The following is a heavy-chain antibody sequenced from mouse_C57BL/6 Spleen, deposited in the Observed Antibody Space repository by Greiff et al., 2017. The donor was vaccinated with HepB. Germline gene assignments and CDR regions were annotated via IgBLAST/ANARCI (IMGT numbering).Heavy chain of an antibody. J-gene: IGHJ2*01. CDR3: ARDLITTVVRSYYFDY. CDR1: GFTFSSYA. Sequence: VQLKESGGGLVKPGGSLKLSCAASGFTFSSYAMSWVRQTPEKRLEWVATISDGGSYTYYPDNVKGRFTISRDNAKNNLYLQMSHLKSEDTAMYYCARDLITTVVRSYYFDYWGQGTTLTVSS. CDR2: ISDGGSYT. V-gene: IGHV5-4*01. D-gene: IGHD1-1*01.